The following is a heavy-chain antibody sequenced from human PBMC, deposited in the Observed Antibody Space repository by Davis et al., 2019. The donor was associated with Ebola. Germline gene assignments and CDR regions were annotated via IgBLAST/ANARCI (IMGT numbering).Heavy chain of an antibody. Sequence: MPGGSLRLSCAVYGGSFSGYYWSWIRQPPGKGLEWIGEINHSGSTNYNPSLKSRVTISVDTSKNQFSLKLSSVTAADTAVYYCARGPDIVVVPAAAMDVWGQGTTVTVSS. J-gene: IGHJ6*02. D-gene: IGHD2-2*01. V-gene: IGHV4-34*01. CDR3: ARGPDIVVVPAAAMDV. CDR1: GGSFSGYY. CDR2: INHSGST.